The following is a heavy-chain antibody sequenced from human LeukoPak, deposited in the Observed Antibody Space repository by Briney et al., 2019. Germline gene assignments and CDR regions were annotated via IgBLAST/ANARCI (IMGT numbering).Heavy chain of an antibody. CDR2: IIPIFGTA. J-gene: IGHJ6*02. V-gene: IGHV1-69*13. CDR1: GGTFSSYA. Sequence: GASVKVSCKASGGTFSSYAISWVRQAPGQGLEWMGGIIPIFGTANYAQKFQGRVTITADESTSTAYMELSSLRSEDTAVYYCASSRFLEWPSYYYGMDVWGQGTTVTVSS. D-gene: IGHD3-3*01. CDR3: ASSRFLEWPSYYYGMDV.